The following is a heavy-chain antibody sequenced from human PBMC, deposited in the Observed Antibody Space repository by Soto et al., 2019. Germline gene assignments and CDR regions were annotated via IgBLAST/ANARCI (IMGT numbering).Heavy chain of an antibody. CDR3: AREGYYGSGSRYYYYYYMDV. CDR1: GFTVSSNY. D-gene: IGHD3-10*01. Sequence: PGGSLRLSCAASGFTVSSNYMSWVRQAPGKGLEWVSVIYSGGSTYYADSVKGRFAISRDNSKNTLYLQMNSLRAEDTAVYYCAREGYYGSGSRYYYYYYMDVWGKGTTVTVSS. CDR2: IYSGGST. V-gene: IGHV3-66*01. J-gene: IGHJ6*03.